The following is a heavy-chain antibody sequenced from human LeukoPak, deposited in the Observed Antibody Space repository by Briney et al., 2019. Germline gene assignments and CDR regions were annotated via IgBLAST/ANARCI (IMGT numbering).Heavy chain of an antibody. Sequence: GGSLRLSCAASEFTFTSYELNWGRQAPGKGVEWVSYISSSGNTISYADSVKGRFTISRDNAKNSLYVQVISLRAEDTAVYYCARGPSIAARYDAFDIWGQGTMVTVSS. CDR3: ARGPSIAARYDAFDI. CDR2: ISSSGNTI. D-gene: IGHD6-6*01. V-gene: IGHV3-48*03. CDR1: EFTFTSYE. J-gene: IGHJ3*02.